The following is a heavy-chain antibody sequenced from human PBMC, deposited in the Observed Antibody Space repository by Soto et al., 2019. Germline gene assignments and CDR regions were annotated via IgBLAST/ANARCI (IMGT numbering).Heavy chain of an antibody. V-gene: IGHV3-30-3*01. CDR3: ARDHPEHSFGVVGYYFDY. CDR1: GFTFSSYA. Sequence: LRLSCAASGFTFSSYAMHWVRQAPGKGLEWVAVISYDGSNKYYADSVRGRFTISRDNSKNTLYLQMNSLRAEDTAVYYCARDHPEHSFGVVGYYFDYWGQGTLVTVSS. D-gene: IGHD3-3*01. CDR2: ISYDGSNK. J-gene: IGHJ4*02.